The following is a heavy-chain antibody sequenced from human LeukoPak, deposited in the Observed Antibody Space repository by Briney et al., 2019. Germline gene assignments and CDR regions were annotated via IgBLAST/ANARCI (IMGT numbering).Heavy chain of an antibody. Sequence: SVKVSCKASGGTFSSYAISWVRQAPGQGLEWMGGIIPIFGTANYAQKFQGRVTITADKSTSTAYMELSSLRSEDTAVYYCAKEGAKDYYDSSGYYQPLDYWGQGTLVTVSS. CDR1: GGTFSSYA. CDR3: AKEGAKDYYDSSGYYQPLDY. CDR2: IIPIFGTA. J-gene: IGHJ4*02. D-gene: IGHD3-22*01. V-gene: IGHV1-69*06.